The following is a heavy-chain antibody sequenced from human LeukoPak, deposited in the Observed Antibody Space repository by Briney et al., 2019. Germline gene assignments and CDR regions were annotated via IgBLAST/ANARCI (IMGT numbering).Heavy chain of an antibody. J-gene: IGHJ5*02. CDR1: GGSISSSSYY. CDR2: IYYSGST. V-gene: IGHV4-39*07. CDR3: ARRSDSGGWATRSYWFDP. D-gene: IGHD6-19*01. Sequence: PSETLSLTCTVSGGSISSSSYYWGWIRQPPGKGLEWIGSIYYSGSTYYNPSLKSRVTISVDTSKNQFSLKLSSVTAADTAVYYCARRSDSGGWATRSYWFDPWGQGTLVTVSS.